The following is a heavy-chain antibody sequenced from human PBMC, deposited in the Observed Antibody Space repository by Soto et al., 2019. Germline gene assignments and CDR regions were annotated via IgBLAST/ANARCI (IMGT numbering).Heavy chain of an antibody. J-gene: IGHJ4*02. CDR3: ARLQWAQTDIVLVPAANFDY. V-gene: IGHV3-30-3*01. CDR2: ISYDGSNK. CDR1: GVSFSSYS. D-gene: IGHD2-2*01. Sequence: GGSVRLSCAASGVSFSSYSMHWVRQTPGKGLERVAVISYDGSNKYYADSVKGRFTISRNNSKNTLYLQMNSLRAEDTAVYYCARLQWAQTDIVLVPAANFDYWGQGTLVTVSS.